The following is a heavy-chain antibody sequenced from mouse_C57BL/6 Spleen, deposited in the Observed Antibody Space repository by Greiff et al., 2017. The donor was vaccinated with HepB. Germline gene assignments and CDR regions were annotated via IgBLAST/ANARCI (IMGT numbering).Heavy chain of an antibody. Sequence: QVQLQQSGPELVKPGASVKISCKASGYAFSSSWMNWVKQRPGKGLEWIGRIYPGDGDTNYNGKFKGKATLTADKSSSTAYMQLSSLTSEDSAVYFCAREGIYDCYRYFDYWGQGTTLTVSS. CDR1: GYAFSSSW. D-gene: IGHD2-3*01. V-gene: IGHV1-82*01. CDR2: IYPGDGDT. CDR3: AREGIYDCYRYFDY. J-gene: IGHJ2*01.